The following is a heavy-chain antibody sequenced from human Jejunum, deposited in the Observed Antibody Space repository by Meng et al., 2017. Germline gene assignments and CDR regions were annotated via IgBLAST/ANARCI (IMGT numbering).Heavy chain of an antibody. V-gene: IGHV3-21*01. J-gene: IGHJ4*02. Sequence: EVQLVESGGGLVKPGGSLRLSCAASGFSFSAYGMNWVRQAPGKGLEWVSSLSSSTSSYADSVKGRFTISRDNAENSLYLQMNSLRAEDTAVYYCARGRVVVVGTPSDYWGQGTLVTVSS. D-gene: IGHD2-15*01. CDR2: LSSSTS. CDR3: ARGRVVVVGTPSDY. CDR1: GFSFSAYG.